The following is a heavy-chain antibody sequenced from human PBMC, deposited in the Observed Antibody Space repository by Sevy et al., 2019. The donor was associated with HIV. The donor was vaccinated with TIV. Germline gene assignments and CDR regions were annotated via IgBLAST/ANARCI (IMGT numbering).Heavy chain of an antibody. V-gene: IGHV3-23*01. D-gene: IGHD3-10*01. CDR2: ISGSGGST. J-gene: IGHJ4*02. CDR3: AKGYGSGSPPDY. CDR1: GFIFNSYA. Sequence: GGCLRLSCAASGFIFNSYAMTWVRRAPGKGLEWVSGISGSGGSTYYADSVKGRFTISRDNSRNTLYLEMNSLRAEDTAVYYCAKGYGSGSPPDYWGQGTLVTVSS.